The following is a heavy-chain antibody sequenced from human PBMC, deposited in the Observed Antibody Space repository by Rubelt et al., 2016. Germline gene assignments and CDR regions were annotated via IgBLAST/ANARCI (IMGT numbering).Heavy chain of an antibody. CDR1: GGSFSGYY. Sequence: QVQLQQWGAGLLKPSETLSLTCAVYGGSFSGYYWSWIRQPPGKGLEWIGEINHSGSTNYNPSLKGGVTISVDTSKNQFSLRLSSVPAADTAVYYCASTYGSGSYTPFDYWGQGTLVTVSS. V-gene: IGHV4-34*01. CDR2: INHSGST. J-gene: IGHJ4*02. D-gene: IGHD3-10*01. CDR3: ASTYGSGSYTPFDY.